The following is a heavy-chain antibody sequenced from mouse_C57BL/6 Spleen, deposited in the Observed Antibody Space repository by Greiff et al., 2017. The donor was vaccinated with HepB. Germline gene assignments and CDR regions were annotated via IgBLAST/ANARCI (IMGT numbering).Heavy chain of an antibody. CDR2: IDPSDSYT. D-gene: IGHD1-1*01. CDR3: ATSLTLFYAMDY. V-gene: IGHV1-50*01. Sequence: QVQLQQPGAELVKPGASVKLSCKASGYTFTSYWMQWVKQRPGQGLEWIGEIDPSDSYTNYNQKFKGKATLTVDTSSSTAYMQLSSLTSEDSAVYYCATSLTLFYAMDYWGQGTSVTVSS. CDR1: GYTFTSYW. J-gene: IGHJ4*01.